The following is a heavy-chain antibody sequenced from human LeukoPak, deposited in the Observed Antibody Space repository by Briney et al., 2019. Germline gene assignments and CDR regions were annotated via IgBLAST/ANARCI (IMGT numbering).Heavy chain of an antibody. Sequence: ASVKVSCKASGYTFTGYYMHWVRQAPGQGLEWMGWINPNSGGTNYAQKLQGRVTMTRDTSISTAYMELSRLRSDDTAVYYCAREVYCSSTSCYYFDYWGQGTLVTVSS. V-gene: IGHV1-2*02. J-gene: IGHJ4*02. CDR2: INPNSGGT. CDR3: AREVYCSSTSCYYFDY. CDR1: GYTFTGYY. D-gene: IGHD2-2*01.